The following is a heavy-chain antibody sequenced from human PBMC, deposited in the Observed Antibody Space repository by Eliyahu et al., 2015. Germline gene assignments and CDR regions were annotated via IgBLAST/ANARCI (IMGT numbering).Heavy chain of an antibody. Sequence: EVQLVESGGGLVQPGGXLSLPCVAXPXXLRPHFFTWVRQAPGNGLEWVANMKPDGSEEFXVDSVKGRFTISRDNAKDSLYLQMNNLRVEDTAIYYCARVGSMSGWXGMDVWGQGTTVTVSS. J-gene: IGHJ6*02. V-gene: IGHV3-7*03. CDR1: PXXLRPHF. CDR2: MKPDGSEE. CDR3: ARVGSMSGWXGMDV. D-gene: IGHD3-10*01.